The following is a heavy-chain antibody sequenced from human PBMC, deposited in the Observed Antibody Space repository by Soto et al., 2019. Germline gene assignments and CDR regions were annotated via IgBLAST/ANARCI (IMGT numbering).Heavy chain of an antibody. J-gene: IGHJ4*02. CDR3: ARGSTDYYPGSRIFDF. Sequence: PGGSLRLSCVASGLTFGSRAMSWVRQAPGEGLQWVSTITDTGGDAKYADSVRGRFVISRDNSKKTLYLQMTSLTAEDSAMYFCARGSTDYYPGSRIFDFWGRGTLVTVS. CDR1: GLTFGSRA. D-gene: IGHD3-10*01. V-gene: IGHV3-23*01. CDR2: ITDTGGDA.